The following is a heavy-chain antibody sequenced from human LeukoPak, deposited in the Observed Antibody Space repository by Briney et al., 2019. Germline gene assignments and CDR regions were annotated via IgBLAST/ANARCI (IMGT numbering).Heavy chain of an antibody. V-gene: IGHV1-18*01. Sequence: ASVKVSCKASGYTFTSYGISWVRQAPGQGLEWMGWISAYNGNTNYAQKLQGRVTMTTDTSTSTAYMELRNLRSDDTAVYYCARGELYSSSWDYYGMDVWGQGTTVTVSS. CDR3: ARGELYSSSWDYYGMDV. CDR2: ISAYNGNT. CDR1: GYTFTSYG. D-gene: IGHD6-13*01. J-gene: IGHJ6*02.